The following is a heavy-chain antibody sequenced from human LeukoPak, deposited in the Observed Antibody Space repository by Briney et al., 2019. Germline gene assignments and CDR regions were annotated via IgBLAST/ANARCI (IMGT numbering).Heavy chain of an antibody. Sequence: GGSLRLSCAASGFTFSDYYMSWIRQAPGKGLEWVSYISSSSYTNYADSVKGRFTISRDNAKNSLYLQMNSLRAEDTAVYYCARPPGIAVAGYDAFDIWGQGTMVTVSS. D-gene: IGHD6-19*01. J-gene: IGHJ3*02. CDR2: ISSSSYT. CDR3: ARPPGIAVAGYDAFDI. V-gene: IGHV3-11*03. CDR1: GFTFSDYY.